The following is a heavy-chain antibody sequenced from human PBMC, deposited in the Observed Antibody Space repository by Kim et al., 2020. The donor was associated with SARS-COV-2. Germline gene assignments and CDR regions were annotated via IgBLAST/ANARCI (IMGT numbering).Heavy chain of an antibody. CDR1: GGSISSGGYY. CDR3: ARDYPDWYFDL. V-gene: IGHV4-31*03. Sequence: SETLSLTCTVSGGSISSGGYYWSWIRQHPGKGLEWIGYIYYSGSTYYNPSLKSRVTISVDTSKNQFSLKLSSVTAADTAVYYCARDYPDWYFDLWGRGTLVTVSS. D-gene: IGHD3-16*02. J-gene: IGHJ2*01. CDR2: IYYSGST.